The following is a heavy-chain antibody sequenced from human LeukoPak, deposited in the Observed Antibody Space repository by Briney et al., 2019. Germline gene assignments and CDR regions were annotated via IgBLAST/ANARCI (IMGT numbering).Heavy chain of an antibody. Sequence: PSETLSLTCTVSGGSISSSSYYWGWIRQPPGKGLEWIGSIYYSGSTYYNPSLKSRVTISVDTSKNQFSLKLSSVTAADTAVYYCARRLYYDFWSDLYYYMDVWGKGTTVTVSS. V-gene: IGHV4-39*01. CDR2: IYYSGST. J-gene: IGHJ6*03. CDR3: ARRLYYDFWSDLYYYMDV. CDR1: GGSISSSSYY. D-gene: IGHD3-3*01.